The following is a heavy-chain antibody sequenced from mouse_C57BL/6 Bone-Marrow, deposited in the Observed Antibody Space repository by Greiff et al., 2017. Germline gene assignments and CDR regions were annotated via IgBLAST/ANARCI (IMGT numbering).Heavy chain of an antibody. D-gene: IGHD1-1*01. Sequence: EVQVVESGGGLVQPGGSLKLSCAASGFTFSDYGMAWVRQAPRKGPEWVAFISNLAYSIYYADTVTGRFTISRENAKNPRYLEMSSLRSEDTAMYYCARLAYYYGPYYFDYWGQGTTLTVSS. CDR3: ARLAYYYGPYYFDY. CDR1: GFTFSDYG. J-gene: IGHJ2*01. V-gene: IGHV5-15*01. CDR2: ISNLAYSI.